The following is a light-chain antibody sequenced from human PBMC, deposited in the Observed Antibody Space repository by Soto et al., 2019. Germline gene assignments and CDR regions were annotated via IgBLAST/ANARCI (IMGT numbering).Light chain of an antibody. CDR3: LHFNSYSEA. CDR1: QTISSW. CDR2: KAS. J-gene: IGKJ1*01. Sequence: DIQMTQSPSTLSGSVGDRVTITCRASQTISSWLAWYQQKPGKASKLLIYKASTLKSGVPSRFSGSGSGTEFTLTISSLQPDDFAAYYCLHFNSYSEAFGQGTKMVLK. V-gene: IGKV1-5*03.